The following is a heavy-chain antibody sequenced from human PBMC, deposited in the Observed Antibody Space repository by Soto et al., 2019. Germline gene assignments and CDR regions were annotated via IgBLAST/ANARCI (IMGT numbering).Heavy chain of an antibody. J-gene: IGHJ3*02. CDR3: ARDKVCGGFDI. CDR1: GYSFSNYN. V-gene: IGHV1-18*01. CDR2: ISGYNGNT. Sequence: QVQLVQSGPELTKPGASVKVSCRSSGYSFSNYNFCWVRQAPGQGLEWLGWISGYNGNTKYAQKFQGRVTMTTDSFTSTAYMELRSLRSDDTAVYYCARDKVCGGFDIWGQGTMVTVSS. D-gene: IGHD2-21*01.